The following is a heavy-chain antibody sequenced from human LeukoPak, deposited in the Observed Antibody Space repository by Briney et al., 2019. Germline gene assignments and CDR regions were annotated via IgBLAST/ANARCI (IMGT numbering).Heavy chain of an antibody. V-gene: IGHV4-59*06. J-gene: IGHJ3*02. CDR1: GGSISTYY. Sequence: PSETLSLTCTVSGGSISTYYWSWIRQHPGKGLEWIGYIYYSGSTYYNPSLKSRVTISVDTSRNQFSLKLSSVTAADTAVYYCARDYGSGSSHAFDIWGQGTMVTVSS. CDR3: ARDYGSGSSHAFDI. D-gene: IGHD3-10*01. CDR2: IYYSGST.